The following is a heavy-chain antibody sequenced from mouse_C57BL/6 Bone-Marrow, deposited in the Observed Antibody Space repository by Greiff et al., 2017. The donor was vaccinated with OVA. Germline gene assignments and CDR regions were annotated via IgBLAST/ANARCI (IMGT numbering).Heavy chain of an antibody. D-gene: IGHD2-10*01. J-gene: IGHJ3*01. CDR1: GYTFTDYN. Sequence: EVQLQESGPELVKPGASVKIPCKASGYTFTDYNMDWVKQSHGKSLEWIGDINPNNGGTIYNQKFKGKATLTVDKSSSTAYMELRSLTSEDTAVYYCAREGAYYPFAYWGQGTLVTVSA. CDR3: AREGAYYPFAY. V-gene: IGHV1-18*01. CDR2: INPNNGGT.